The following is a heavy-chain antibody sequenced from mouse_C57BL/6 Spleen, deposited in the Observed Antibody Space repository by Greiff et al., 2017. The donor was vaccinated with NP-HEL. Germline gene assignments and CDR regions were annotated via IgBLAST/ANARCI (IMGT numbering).Heavy chain of an antibody. Sequence: QVQLQQPGAELVKPGASVKLSCKASGYTFTSYWMHWVKQRPGQGLEWIGMIHPNSGSTNYNEKFKSKATLTVDKSSSTAYMQLSSLTSEDSAVYYCERGEDYDDGAWFAYWGQGTLVTVSA. CDR1: GYTFTSYW. J-gene: IGHJ3*01. CDR3: ERGEDYDDGAWFAY. V-gene: IGHV1-64*01. CDR2: IHPNSGST. D-gene: IGHD2-4*01.